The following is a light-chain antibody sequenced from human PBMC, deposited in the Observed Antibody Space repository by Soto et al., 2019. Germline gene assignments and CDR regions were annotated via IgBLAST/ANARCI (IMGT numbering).Light chain of an antibody. Sequence: QSALTQPASVSGSTGQAITISCTGTSSAVGGYDYVSWYQHHPGKAPKLMIYDVSNRPSGVSNRFSGSKSGNTASLTISGLQAEDEADYYCSSYTSSSLYVFGTGTKLTVL. CDR2: DVS. V-gene: IGLV2-14*03. CDR1: SSAVGGYDY. J-gene: IGLJ1*01. CDR3: SSYTSSSLYV.